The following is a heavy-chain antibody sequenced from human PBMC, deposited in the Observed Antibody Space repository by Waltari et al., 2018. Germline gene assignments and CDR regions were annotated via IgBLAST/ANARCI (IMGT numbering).Heavy chain of an antibody. CDR3: AREYSGSYDRLFDY. D-gene: IGHD1-26*01. V-gene: IGHV4-59*11. Sequence: QVQLQESGPGLVKPSETLSLTCTVSGGSISSHYWIWIRQPPGKGLEWIGYIYYSGSTNYNPSLKSRVTISVDTSKNQFSLKLSSVTAADTAVYYCAREYSGSYDRLFDYWGQGTLVTVSS. CDR1: GGSISSHY. J-gene: IGHJ4*02. CDR2: IYYSGST.